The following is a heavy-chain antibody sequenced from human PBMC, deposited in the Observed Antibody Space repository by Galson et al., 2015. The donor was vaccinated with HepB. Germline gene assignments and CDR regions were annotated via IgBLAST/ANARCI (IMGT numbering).Heavy chain of an antibody. J-gene: IGHJ5*02. CDR2: IYYSGST. D-gene: IGHD2-15*01. CDR3: AREGIVVVVAATPTRGFERAFDP. V-gene: IGHV4-61*01. CDR1: GGSVSSGSYY. Sequence: ETLSLTCTVSGGSVSSGSYYWSWIRQPPGKGLEWIGYIYYSGSTNYNPSLKSRVTISVDTSKNQFSLKLSSVTAADTAVYYCAREGIVVVVAATPTRGFERAFDPWGQGTLVTVSS.